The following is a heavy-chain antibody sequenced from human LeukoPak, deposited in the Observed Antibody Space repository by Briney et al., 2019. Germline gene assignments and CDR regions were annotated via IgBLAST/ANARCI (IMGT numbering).Heavy chain of an antibody. CDR2: IYYRGST. Sequence: PSDTLSLPCTVRGRPIRIYHWRGLRQPPGGGLEWIGYIYYRGSTIYRPSLKRRLTISEDTSKNQFSLKLSSVAAADTAVYYCASTYGSSGLAYFDLWGRGTLVTVSS. D-gene: IGHD6-13*01. V-gene: IGHV4-59*07. CDR1: GRPIRIYH. CDR3: ASTYGSSGLAYFDL. J-gene: IGHJ2*01.